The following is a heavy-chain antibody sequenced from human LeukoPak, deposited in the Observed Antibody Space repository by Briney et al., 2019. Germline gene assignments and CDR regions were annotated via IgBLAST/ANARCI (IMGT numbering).Heavy chain of an antibody. Sequence: SVKVSCKASGCTFISYAISWVRQAPGQGLEWMGRIIPILGIANYAQKFQGRVTITADKSTSTAYMELSSLRSEDTAVYYCARSGYFDWLPDYWGQGTLVTVSS. CDR3: ARSGYFDWLPDY. CDR1: GCTFISYA. J-gene: IGHJ4*02. V-gene: IGHV1-69*04. D-gene: IGHD3-9*01. CDR2: IIPILGIA.